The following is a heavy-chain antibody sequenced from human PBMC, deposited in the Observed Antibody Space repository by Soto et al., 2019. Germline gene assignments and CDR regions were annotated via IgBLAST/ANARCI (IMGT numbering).Heavy chain of an antibody. CDR1: GGTFSSYT. J-gene: IGHJ5*02. Sequence: ASVKVSCKASGGTFSSYTISWVRQAPGQGLEWMGRIIPILGIANYAQKFQGRVTITADKSTSTAYMELSSLRSEDTAVYYCAREGSGDIVVVVAADGYNWFDPWGQGTLVTVSS. CDR3: AREGSGDIVVVVAADGYNWFDP. V-gene: IGHV1-69*04. CDR2: IIPILGIA. D-gene: IGHD2-15*01.